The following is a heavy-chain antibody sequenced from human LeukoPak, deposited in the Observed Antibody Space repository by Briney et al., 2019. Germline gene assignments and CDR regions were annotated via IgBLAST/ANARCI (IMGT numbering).Heavy chain of an antibody. Sequence: PSEMQTYTCAVSDGSISSSSYYWGWIRQPPGKGLEWIGSLYYSGNTYYNPSLKSRVTISVDTSGSQFSLRLFSVTAADTAVYYCARGYDSSGYPLDNWG. V-gene: IGHV4-39*01. J-gene: IGHJ4*01. CDR3: ARGYDSSGYPLDN. D-gene: IGHD3-22*01. CDR2: LYYSGNT. CDR1: DGSISSSSYY.